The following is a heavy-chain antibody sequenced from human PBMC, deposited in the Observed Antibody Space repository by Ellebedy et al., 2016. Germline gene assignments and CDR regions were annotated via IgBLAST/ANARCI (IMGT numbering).Heavy chain of an antibody. CDR2: IKQDGSEK. CDR3: ARALSLPYTQPNAFDI. J-gene: IGHJ3*02. D-gene: IGHD2-2*02. Sequence: GGSLRLSXAASGFTFSSYWMSWVRQAPGKGLEWVANIKQDGSEKYYVDSVKGRFTISRDNAKNSLYLQMNSLRAEDTAVYYCARALSLPYTQPNAFDIWGQGTMVTVSS. CDR1: GFTFSSYW. V-gene: IGHV3-7*02.